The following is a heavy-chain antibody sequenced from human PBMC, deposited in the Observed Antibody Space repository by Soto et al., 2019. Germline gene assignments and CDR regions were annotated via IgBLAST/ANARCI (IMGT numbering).Heavy chain of an antibody. CDR2: IIPIFGTA. CDR3: SRGAVATMYWYFDL. V-gene: IGHV1-69*01. CDR1: GGTFSSYA. J-gene: IGHJ2*01. Sequence: QVQLVQSGAEVKKPGSSVKVSCKASGGTFSSYAISWVRQAPGQGLEWMGGIIPIFGTANYSQKFQGRVTITAADSTSTAYMEMSSMRSEDTAVYYCSRGAVATMYWYFDLWGRGTLVTVSS. D-gene: IGHD5-12*01.